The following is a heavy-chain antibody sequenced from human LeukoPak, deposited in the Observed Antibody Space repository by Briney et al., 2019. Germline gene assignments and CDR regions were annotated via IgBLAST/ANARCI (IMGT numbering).Heavy chain of an antibody. Sequence: GGSLRLSCAASGFTFSSYWMSWVRQAPGKGLEWVANIKQDGSEKHFGDSVKGRVTISRDNAKKSLYLQMNSLRAEDTAVYYCARDLNIVVVPAHGMDVWGQGTTVTVSS. J-gene: IGHJ6*02. D-gene: IGHD2-2*01. CDR3: ARDLNIVVVPAHGMDV. CDR2: IKQDGSEK. V-gene: IGHV3-7*01. CDR1: GFTFSSYW.